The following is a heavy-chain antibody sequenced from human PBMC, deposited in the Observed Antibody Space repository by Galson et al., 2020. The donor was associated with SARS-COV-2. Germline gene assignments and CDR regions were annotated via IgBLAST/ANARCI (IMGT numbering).Heavy chain of an antibody. J-gene: IGHJ4*02. D-gene: IGHD3-22*01. V-gene: IGHV4-39*01. Sequence: SETLSLTCTVSGVSIRSSSYYWGWVRQPPGKGLEWIGCMFYSGATLYNPSLGGRVTISVDTSKNQFSLKVTSVTAADTAVYYCARLIYDSSGVYWYHFDNWGQGTLVTVSS. CDR3: ARLIYDSSGVYWYHFDN. CDR1: GVSIRSSSYY. CDR2: MFYSGAT.